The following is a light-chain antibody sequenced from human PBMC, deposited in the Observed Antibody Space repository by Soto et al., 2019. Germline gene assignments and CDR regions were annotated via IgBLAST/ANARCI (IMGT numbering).Light chain of an antibody. Sequence: EIVLTQSPATLSLSPGDRATLSCRASQRIGTYLAWYQQKRGQAPRLLIYDSSNRATGIAARFSGSGSGTDFTRTISSLAPEDFAVYFCQHRSNSPPTWTFGQGTKVEIK. CDR2: DSS. CDR1: QRIGTY. CDR3: QHRSNSPPTWT. V-gene: IGKV3-11*01. J-gene: IGKJ1*01.